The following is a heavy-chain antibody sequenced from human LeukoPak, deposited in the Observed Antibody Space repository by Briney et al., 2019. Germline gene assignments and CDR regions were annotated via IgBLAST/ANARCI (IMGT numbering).Heavy chain of an antibody. CDR2: ISYDGSNK. Sequence: GGSLRLSCAASGFTFSTYGMHWVRQAPGKGLEWVAVISYDGSNKYYADSVKGRFTISRDNSKNTLYLQMNSLRAEDTAVYYCAKARGNLRANYLDYWGQGTLVTVSS. CDR1: GFTFSTYG. V-gene: IGHV3-30*18. J-gene: IGHJ4*02. D-gene: IGHD1-14*01. CDR3: AKARGNLRANYLDY.